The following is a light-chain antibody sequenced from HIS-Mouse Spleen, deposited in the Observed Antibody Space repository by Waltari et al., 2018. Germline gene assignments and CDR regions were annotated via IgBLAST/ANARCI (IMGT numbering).Light chain of an antibody. CDR2: GVS. V-gene: IGLV2-14*01. CDR3: SSYTSSSTLWV. CDR1: SSDVGGYNY. Sequence: QSALTQPASVSGSPGQSITISCTGTSSDVGGYNYVSWYQQHPGKAPKLMIYGVSNRRSGVSNRCSGSKSGNTASLTVSGLQAEDEADYYCSSYTSSSTLWVFGGGTKLTVL. J-gene: IGLJ3*02.